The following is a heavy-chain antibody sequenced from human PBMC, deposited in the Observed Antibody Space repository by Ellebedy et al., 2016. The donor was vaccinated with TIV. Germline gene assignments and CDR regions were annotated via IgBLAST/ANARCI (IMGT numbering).Heavy chain of an antibody. Sequence: PGGSLRLSCAASGFTFSTHWMQWIRQAPGQGLVWFSRINADGGFTSHADFVKGRFTISRDNAKNTLYLQMNSLKAEDTAMYYCSTLSEKRYWGHGTLVTVSS. D-gene: IGHD6-25*01. CDR1: GFTFSTHW. J-gene: IGHJ4*01. V-gene: IGHV3-74*01. CDR2: INADGGFT. CDR3: STLSEKRY.